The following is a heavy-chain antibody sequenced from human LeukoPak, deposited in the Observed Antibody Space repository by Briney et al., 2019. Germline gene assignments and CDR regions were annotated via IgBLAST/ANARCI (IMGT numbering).Heavy chain of an antibody. CDR2: MNPNSGNT. V-gene: IGHV1-8*01. D-gene: IGHD2-2*01. CDR1: GYTFTSYD. J-gene: IGHJ3*02. CDR3: ARAKRDIVVVLAADEGCDAFDI. Sequence: ASVKVSCKASGYTFTSYDINWVRQATGQGLEWMGWMNPNSGNTGYAQKFQGRVTMTRNTSISTAYMELSSLRSEDTAVYYCARAKRDIVVVLAADEGCDAFDIWGQGTMVTVSS.